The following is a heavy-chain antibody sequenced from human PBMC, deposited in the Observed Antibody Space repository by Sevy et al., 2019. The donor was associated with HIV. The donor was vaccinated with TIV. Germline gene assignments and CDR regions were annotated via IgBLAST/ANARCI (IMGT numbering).Heavy chain of an antibody. J-gene: IGHJ4*02. CDR3: ARFRNRYSYGLVYFDD. Sequence: SETLSLTCAVYGGSFSGYYWSWIRQPPGKGLEWIGEINDSGSTNYNPSLKSRVTISVDTSKNQFSLKLSSVTAADTAGYYCARFRNRYSYGLVYFDDWGQGTLVTVSS. CDR1: GGSFSGYY. V-gene: IGHV4-34*01. CDR2: INDSGST. D-gene: IGHD5-18*01.